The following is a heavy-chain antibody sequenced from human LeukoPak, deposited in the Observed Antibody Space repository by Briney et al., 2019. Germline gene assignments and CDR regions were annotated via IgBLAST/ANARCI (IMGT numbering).Heavy chain of an antibody. J-gene: IGHJ4*02. CDR1: GGSISSYY. CDR3: ATGRELYGSGAN. V-gene: IGHV4-59*04. Sequence: SETLSLTCTVSGGSISSYYWSWIRQPPGKGLEWIGSIYHSGSTYYNPSLKSRVTISVDTSKNQFSLKLSSVTAADTAVYYCATGRELYGSGANWGQGTLVTVPS. D-gene: IGHD3-10*01. CDR2: IYHSGST.